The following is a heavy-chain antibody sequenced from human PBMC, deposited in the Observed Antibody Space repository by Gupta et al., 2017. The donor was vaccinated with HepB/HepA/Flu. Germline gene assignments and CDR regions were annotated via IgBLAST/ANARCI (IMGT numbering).Heavy chain of an antibody. V-gene: IGHV4-34*01. J-gene: IGHJ6*02. D-gene: IGHD7-27*01. CDR1: GGSFSGYY. Sequence: QVQLQQWGAGLLKPSETLSLTCAVYGGSFSGYYWSWIRQPPGMGLEWIGEINHSGSTNYNPSLKSRVTISVDTSKNQFSLKLSSVTAADTAVYYCARMGNYYYYGMDVWGQGTTVTVSS. CDR3: ARMGNYYYYGMDV. CDR2: INHSGST.